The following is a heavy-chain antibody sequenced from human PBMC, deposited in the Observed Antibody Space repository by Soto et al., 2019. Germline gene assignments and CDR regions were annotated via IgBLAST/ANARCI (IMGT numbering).Heavy chain of an antibody. D-gene: IGHD6-19*01. J-gene: IGHJ6*02. Sequence: QVQLVESGGGVVQPGRSLRLSCAASGFTFSSYGMHWVRQAPGKGLEWVAVIWYDGSNKYYADSVKGRFTISRDNSKNTLYLQMNSLRDEDTAVYYCARQSSGWLDYGMDVWGQGTTVTVSS. CDR1: GFTFSSYG. CDR2: IWYDGSNK. CDR3: ARQSSGWLDYGMDV. V-gene: IGHV3-33*01.